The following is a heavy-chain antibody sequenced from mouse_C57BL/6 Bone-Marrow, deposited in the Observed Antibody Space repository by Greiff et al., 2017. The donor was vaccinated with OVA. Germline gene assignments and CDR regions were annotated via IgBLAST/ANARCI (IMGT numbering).Heavy chain of an antibody. Sequence: QVQLQQPGAELVMPGASVKLSCKASGYTFTSYWMHWVKQRPGQGLEWIGEIDPSDSYTNYNQKFKGKSALTVDKSSSPAYMQRSSLTSEDSAVYYCASYGSDYFDYWGQGTTLTVSS. J-gene: IGHJ2*01. V-gene: IGHV1-69*01. CDR1: GYTFTSYW. CDR3: ASYGSDYFDY. D-gene: IGHD1-1*02. CDR2: IDPSDSYT.